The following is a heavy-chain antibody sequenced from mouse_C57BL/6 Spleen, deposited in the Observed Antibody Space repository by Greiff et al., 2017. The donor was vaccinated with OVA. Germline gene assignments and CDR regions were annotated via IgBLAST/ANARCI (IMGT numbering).Heavy chain of an antibody. CDR3: ARDYSNYDFDY. J-gene: IGHJ2*01. V-gene: IGHV1-26*01. Sequence: VQLKQSGPELVKPGASVKISCKASGYTFTDYYMNWVKQSHGKSLEWIGDINPNNGGTSYNQKFKGKATLTVDKSSSTAYMELRSLTSEDSAVYYCARDYSNYDFDYWGQGTTLTVSS. CDR1: GYTFTDYY. CDR2: INPNNGGT. D-gene: IGHD2-5*01.